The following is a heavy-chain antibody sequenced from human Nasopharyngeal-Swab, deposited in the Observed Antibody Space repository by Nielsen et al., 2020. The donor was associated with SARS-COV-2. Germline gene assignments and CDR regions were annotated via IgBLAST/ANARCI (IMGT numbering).Heavy chain of an antibody. D-gene: IGHD6-6*01. Sequence: GESLKISCAASGFTVSSNYMSWVRQAPGKGLEWVSVIYSGGSTYYADSVKGRFTISRDNSKNTLYLQMNSLRAEDTAVYYCAISAARGYFQHWGQGTLVTVSS. CDR2: IYSGGST. V-gene: IGHV3-53*01. J-gene: IGHJ1*01. CDR1: GFTVSSNY. CDR3: AISAARGYFQH.